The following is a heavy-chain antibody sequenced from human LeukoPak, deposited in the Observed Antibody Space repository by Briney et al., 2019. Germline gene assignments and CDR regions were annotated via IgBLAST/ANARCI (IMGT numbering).Heavy chain of an antibody. J-gene: IGHJ6*02. Sequence: ASVKVSCKASGYTFTGYYMHWVRQAPGQGLEWMGWINPNSGGTNYAQKFQGRVTMTRDTSISTAYMELSRLRSDDTAVCYCAREDGDYYYGMDVWGQGTTVTVTS. CDR3: AREDGDYYYGMDV. V-gene: IGHV1-2*02. CDR1: GYTFTGYY. CDR2: INPNSGGT. D-gene: IGHD4-17*01.